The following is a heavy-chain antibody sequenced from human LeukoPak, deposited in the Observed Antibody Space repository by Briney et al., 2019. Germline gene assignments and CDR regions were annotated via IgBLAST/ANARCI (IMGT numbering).Heavy chain of an antibody. CDR1: GFTFSNYA. CDR2: ISYDGTNE. V-gene: IGHV3-30*18. J-gene: IGHJ6*02. CDR3: AKDWPRSIFDFHYYYGMDV. Sequence: GSLRLSCAVSGFTFSNYAMHWVRQAPGKGLEWVALISYDGTNEYYADSVKGRFTISRDNSKSTLYLQMNSLRPEDTAVYYCAKDWPRSIFDFHYYYGMDVGGRGPTVTASS. D-gene: IGHD2/OR15-2a*01.